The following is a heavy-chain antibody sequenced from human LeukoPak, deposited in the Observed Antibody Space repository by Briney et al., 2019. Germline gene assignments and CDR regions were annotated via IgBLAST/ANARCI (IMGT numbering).Heavy chain of an antibody. CDR3: ARYDSGGFYRNFDY. D-gene: IGHD3-22*01. Sequence: ETLSLTCTVSSGSISSSSYYWGWIRQPPGKGLEWIGNIYYSGSTYYNPSLKSRVTISVDTSQSQFPLRLSSVTAADTAVYYRARYDSGGFYRNFDYWGQGTLVTVSS. CDR2: IYYSGST. V-gene: IGHV4-39*01. CDR1: SGSISSSSYY. J-gene: IGHJ4*02.